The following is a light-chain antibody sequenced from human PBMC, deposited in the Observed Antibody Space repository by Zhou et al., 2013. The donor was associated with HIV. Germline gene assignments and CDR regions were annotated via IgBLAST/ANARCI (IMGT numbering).Light chain of an antibody. V-gene: IGKV1-39*01. Sequence: DVYLTQSPSFLSASVGDRVTITCRASQSLNFIYVNWYHHKPGNAPKLLIYTTSSLQSGVPSRFSGSGSGTDFTLTINSLQPEDFATYFCQQSYSVPPTFGQGTKLEI. CDR1: QSLNFIY. CDR2: TTS. CDR3: QQSYSVPPT. J-gene: IGKJ2*01.